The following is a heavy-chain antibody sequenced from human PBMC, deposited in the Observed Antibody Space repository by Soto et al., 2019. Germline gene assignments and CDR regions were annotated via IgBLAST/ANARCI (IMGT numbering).Heavy chain of an antibody. J-gene: IGHJ6*02. Sequence: QVQLVQSGAEVKKPGSSVKVSCKASGGTFSSYAISWVRQAPGQGLEWMGGIIPIFGTANYAQKFQGRVTITADESTSTAYMELSSLRSEDTAVYYCARDGRDYDFWSGYYTGRYYYGMDVWGQGTTVTVPS. D-gene: IGHD3-3*01. CDR3: ARDGRDYDFWSGYYTGRYYYGMDV. CDR2: IIPIFGTA. V-gene: IGHV1-69*01. CDR1: GGTFSSYA.